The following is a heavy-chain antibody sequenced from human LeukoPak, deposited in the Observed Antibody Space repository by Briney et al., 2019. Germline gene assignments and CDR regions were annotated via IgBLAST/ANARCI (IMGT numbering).Heavy chain of an antibody. J-gene: IGHJ4*02. Sequence: GGSLRLSCAASGFTFSSYAMSWVRQAPGKGLEWVSAISGSGGSTYYADSVKGRFTISRDNSKNTLYLQMNSLRAEDTAVYYCAKDLDSSSWYPGRTFDYWGQGTLVTVSS. CDR1: GFTFSSYA. V-gene: IGHV3-23*01. CDR3: AKDLDSSSWYPGRTFDY. CDR2: ISGSGGST. D-gene: IGHD6-13*01.